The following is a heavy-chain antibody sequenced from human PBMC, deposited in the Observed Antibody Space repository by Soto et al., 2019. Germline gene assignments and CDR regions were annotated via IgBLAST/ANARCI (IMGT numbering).Heavy chain of an antibody. Sequence: GGSLRLSCAASGFTFDDYAMHWVRQAPGKGLEWVSGISWNSGSIGYADSVKGRFTISRDNAKNSLYLQMNSLRAEDTALYYCAKDMRGVVAATSAPDVFDIWGQGTMVTVSS. CDR2: ISWNSGSI. CDR1: GFTFDDYA. J-gene: IGHJ3*02. V-gene: IGHV3-9*01. CDR3: AKDMRGVVAATSAPDVFDI. D-gene: IGHD2-15*01.